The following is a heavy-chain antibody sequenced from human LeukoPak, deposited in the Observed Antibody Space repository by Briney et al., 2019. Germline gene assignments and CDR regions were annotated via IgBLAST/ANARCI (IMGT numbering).Heavy chain of an antibody. J-gene: IGHJ4*02. Sequence: SETLSLTCAVYGGSFSGYYWSWIRQPPGKGLEWIGEINHSGSTNYNPSLKSRVTISVDTSKNQFSLKLSSVTVADTAVYYCARGRGSYDFWSGYPTYYFDYWGQGTLVTVSS. CDR1: GGSFSGYY. CDR3: ARGRGSYDFWSGYPTYYFDY. V-gene: IGHV4-34*01. CDR2: INHSGST. D-gene: IGHD3-3*01.